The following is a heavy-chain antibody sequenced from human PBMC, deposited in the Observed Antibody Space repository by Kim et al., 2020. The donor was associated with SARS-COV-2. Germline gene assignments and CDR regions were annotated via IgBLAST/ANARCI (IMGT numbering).Heavy chain of an antibody. Sequence: NFNPSLKSRVTISVDTSKNQFSLKLSSVTAADTAVYYCARGGYYTSGFDYWGQGTLVTVSS. J-gene: IGHJ4*02. D-gene: IGHD3-3*01. CDR3: ARGGYYTSGFDY. V-gene: IGHV4-59*09.